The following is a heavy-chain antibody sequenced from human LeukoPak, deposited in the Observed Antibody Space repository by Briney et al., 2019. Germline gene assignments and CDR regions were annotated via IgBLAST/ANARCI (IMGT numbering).Heavy chain of an antibody. J-gene: IGHJ6*03. Sequence: GGSLRLSCEASGFTFSDYMSWIRQAPGKGLEWVSYISSSGSTIYYADSVKGRFTISRDNAKKSLTLQMNSLRAEDTAVYYCARVHYYMDVWGKGPRSPSP. D-gene: IGHD3-10*01. CDR3: ARVHYYMDV. V-gene: IGHV3-11*04. CDR1: GFTFSDY. CDR2: ISSSGSTI.